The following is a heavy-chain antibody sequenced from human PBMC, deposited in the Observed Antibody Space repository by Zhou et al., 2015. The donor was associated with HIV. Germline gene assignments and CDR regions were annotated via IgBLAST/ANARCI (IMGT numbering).Heavy chain of an antibody. CDR1: GGTFSSYT. CDR3: ARGSGSYQNFDY. Sequence: QVQLVQSGAEVKKPGSSVKVSCKASGGTFSSYTISWVRQAPGQGLEWMGRIIPILGIANYAQKFQGRVTITADKSTSTAYMELSSLRSEDTAVYYCARGSGSYQNFDYWGQGTLVTVSS. CDR2: IIPILGIA. D-gene: IGHD1-26*01. V-gene: IGHV1-69*02. J-gene: IGHJ4*02.